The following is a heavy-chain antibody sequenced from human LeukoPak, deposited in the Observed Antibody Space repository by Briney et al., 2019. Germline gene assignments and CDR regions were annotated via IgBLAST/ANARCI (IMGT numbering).Heavy chain of an antibody. V-gene: IGHV1-46*01. J-gene: IGHJ4*02. Sequence: ASVKVSCKASGYTFTSYYMHWVRQAPGQGLEWMGIINPSGGSTSYAQKFQGRVTMTRDMSTSTVYMELSSLRSEDTAVYYCARGAPIDYGDYVSFGTQIDYWGQGTLVTVSS. D-gene: IGHD4-17*01. CDR3: ARGAPIDYGDYVSFGTQIDY. CDR2: INPSGGST. CDR1: GYTFTSYY.